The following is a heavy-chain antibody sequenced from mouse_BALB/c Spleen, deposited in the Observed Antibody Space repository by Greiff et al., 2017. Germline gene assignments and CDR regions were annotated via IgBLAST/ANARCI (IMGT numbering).Heavy chain of an antibody. CDR3: ANDGLYYYAMDY. CDR1: GYTFTSYW. D-gene: IGHD2-3*01. CDR2: INPSTGYT. J-gene: IGHJ4*01. Sequence: QVQLQQSGAELAKPGASVKMPCKASGYTFTSYWMHWVKQRPGQGLEWIGYINPSTGYTEYNQKFKDKATLTADKSSSTAYMQLSSLTSEDSAVYYCANDGLYYYAMDYWGQGTSVTVSS. V-gene: IGHV1-7*01.